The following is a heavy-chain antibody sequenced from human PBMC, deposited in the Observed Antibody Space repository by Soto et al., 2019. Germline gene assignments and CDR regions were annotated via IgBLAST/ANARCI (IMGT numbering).Heavy chain of an antibody. V-gene: IGHV1-18*01. D-gene: IGHD2-2*01. CDR3: ARMVGGCSSTSCHPRGAIFDY. J-gene: IGHJ4*02. CDR2: ISAYNGNT. CDR1: GYTFTSYG. Sequence: QVQLVQSGAEVKKPGASVKVSCKASGYTFTSYGISWVRQAPGQGLEWMGWISAYNGNTNYAQKLQGRVTMTTDTSTSTAYMELRSLRSDDTAVYYCARMVGGCSSTSCHPRGAIFDYWGQGTLVTVSS.